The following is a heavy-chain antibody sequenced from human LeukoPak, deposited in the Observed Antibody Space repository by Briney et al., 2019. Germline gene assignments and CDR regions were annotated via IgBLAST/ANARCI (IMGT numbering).Heavy chain of an antibody. CDR3: AKVVPVGPYGSGGENDY. CDR1: EFPFNGYW. Sequence: GGSLRLSCAASEFPFNGYWMSWVRQAPGKGLECVANINQDGSEKYYVDSVRGRFTISRDNSKNTLYLQMNSLRAEDTAVYYCAKVVPVGPYGSGGENDYWGQGTLVTVSS. J-gene: IGHJ4*02. D-gene: IGHD3-10*01. V-gene: IGHV3-7*03. CDR2: INQDGSEK.